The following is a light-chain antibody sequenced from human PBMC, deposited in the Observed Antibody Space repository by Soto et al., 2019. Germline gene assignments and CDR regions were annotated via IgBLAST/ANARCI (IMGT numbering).Light chain of an antibody. CDR3: QLYNSYSPLT. CDR1: QSISSW. V-gene: IGKV1-5*03. J-gene: IGKJ1*01. Sequence: DIQMTQSPSTLSASVGDRVTITCRASQSISSWLAWYQQKPGKAPKLLIYKASSLESGVPSRFSGSGSGTEFTLTISILFSVDFATYYCQLYNSYSPLTSGQ. CDR2: KAS.